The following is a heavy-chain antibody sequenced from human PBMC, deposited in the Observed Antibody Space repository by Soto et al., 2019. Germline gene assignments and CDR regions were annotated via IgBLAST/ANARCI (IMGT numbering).Heavy chain of an antibody. Sequence: QVQLVESGGGVVQPGTSLRVSCVGSGFTFRSYVIHWVRQAPGKGLEWVALTSYDGSDKYYGDSVRGRFTISRDNSRNTVDLQMDSLRLEDTALYYCARGGTTGGLDVWGQGTLVFVSS. V-gene: IGHV3-30*19. CDR3: ARGGTTGGLDV. CDR2: TSYDGSDK. D-gene: IGHD3-16*01. J-gene: IGHJ1*01. CDR1: GFTFRSYV.